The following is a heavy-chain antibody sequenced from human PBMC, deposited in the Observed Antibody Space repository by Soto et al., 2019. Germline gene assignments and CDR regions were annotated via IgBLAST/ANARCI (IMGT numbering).Heavy chain of an antibody. V-gene: IGHV4-59*12. D-gene: IGHD3-3*01. CDR3: ARGRLYYDFWSGYHGAFDI. J-gene: IGHJ3*02. CDR1: GGSISSYY. CDR2: IYYSGST. Sequence: PSETLSLTCTVSGGSISSYYWSWIRQPPGKGLEWIGYIYYSGSTNYNPSLKSRVTISVDTSKNQFSLKLSSVTAADTAVYYCARGRLYYDFWSGYHGAFDIWGQGTMVTVSS.